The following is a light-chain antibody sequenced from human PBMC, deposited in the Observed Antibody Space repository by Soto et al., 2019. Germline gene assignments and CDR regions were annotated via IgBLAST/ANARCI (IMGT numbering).Light chain of an antibody. V-gene: IGLV2-14*01. CDR2: DVS. CDR3: SSCSSSSPL. J-gene: IGLJ1*01. CDR1: SSDVGGYNY. Sequence: QSVLTRPASVPGSPGQSIPISCTGTSSDVGGYNYVSWYQQHPGKAPKPMIYDVSNRPSGGSNRFSGSKSGNSASLTVSWLQAEDGADSYCSSCSSSSPLVGTVTKVTVL.